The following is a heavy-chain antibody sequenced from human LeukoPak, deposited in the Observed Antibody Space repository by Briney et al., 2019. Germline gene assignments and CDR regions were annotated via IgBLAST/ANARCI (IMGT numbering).Heavy chain of an antibody. D-gene: IGHD5-12*01. V-gene: IGHV4-61*02. CDR2: IYTSGST. CDR3: ATRHRYSGYDYLGGLDY. Sequence: PSETLSLTCTVSGGSISSGSYYWSWIRQPAGKGLEWIGRIYTSGSTNYNPSLKSRVTISVDTSKNQFSLRLSSVTAADTAVYYCATRHRYSGYDYLGGLDYWGQGTLVTVSS. CDR1: GGSISSGSYY. J-gene: IGHJ4*02.